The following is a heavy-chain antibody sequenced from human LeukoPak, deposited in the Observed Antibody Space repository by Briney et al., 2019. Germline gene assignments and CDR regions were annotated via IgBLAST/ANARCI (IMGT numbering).Heavy chain of an antibody. D-gene: IGHD5-12*01. CDR2: IRNSDGMT. CDR3: AKTTHVDIVAPYYYYMDV. Sequence: GGSLRLSCDASGFSINTYTMYWVRQAPGQGLEWVSGIRNSDGMTYYADSVRGRFTISTDNSKNTLYLQMNSLRAEDTALYYCAKTTHVDIVAPYYYYMDVWGKGTTVTVSS. V-gene: IGHV3-23*01. J-gene: IGHJ6*03. CDR1: GFSINTYT.